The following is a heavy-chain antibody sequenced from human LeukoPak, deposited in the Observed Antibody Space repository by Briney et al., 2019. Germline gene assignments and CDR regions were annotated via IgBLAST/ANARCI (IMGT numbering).Heavy chain of an antibody. CDR1: GGSISSSSYY. J-gene: IGHJ1*01. CDR2: IYYSGST. CDR3: ARSIAVASTAEYFQH. Sequence: SETLSLTCTVSGGSISSSSYYWGWIRQPPGKGLEWIGSIYYSGSTYYNPSLSSRVTISVDTSKNQFSLKLSSVTAADTAVYYCARSIAVASTAEYFQHWGQGTLVTVSS. D-gene: IGHD6-19*01. V-gene: IGHV4-39*01.